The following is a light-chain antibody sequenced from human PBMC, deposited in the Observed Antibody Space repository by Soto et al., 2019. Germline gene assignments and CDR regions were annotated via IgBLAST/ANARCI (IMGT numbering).Light chain of an antibody. CDR3: SSYRSSSDVV. CDR2: DVS. Sequence: QSVLTQPASVSGSPGQSITISCTGTSSDVGNYNYVSWYQQHPGEAPKLMIFDVSDRPSGVSTRFSGSKAGNTASLTISGLQAEDEADYFCSSYRSSSDVVFGGGTKVTVL. V-gene: IGLV2-14*03. CDR1: SSDVGNYNY. J-gene: IGLJ2*01.